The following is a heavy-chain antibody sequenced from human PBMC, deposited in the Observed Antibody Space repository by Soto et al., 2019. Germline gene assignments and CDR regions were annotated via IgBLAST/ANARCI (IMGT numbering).Heavy chain of an antibody. D-gene: IGHD3-22*01. CDR1: GYNFANYW. Sequence: GESLKISCKGSGYNFANYWIGWVRQMPGKGLEWMGIIYPGDSDTRYSPSFQDQVTISADKSIGTAFLQWNSLKASDTAIYYCARQRARPSCYWIDYWGQGTLVFVSS. CDR3: ARQRARPSCYWIDY. J-gene: IGHJ4*02. CDR2: IYPGDSDT. V-gene: IGHV5-51*01.